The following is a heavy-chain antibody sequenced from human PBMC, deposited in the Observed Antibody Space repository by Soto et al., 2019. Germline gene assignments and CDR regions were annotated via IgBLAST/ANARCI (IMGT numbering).Heavy chain of an antibody. CDR1: GFTFSSYA. D-gene: IGHD6-19*01. J-gene: IGHJ5*02. Sequence: GGSLRLSCAASGFTFSSYAMSWARQAPGKGLEWVSAISGSGGSTYYADSVKGRFTISRDNSKNTLYLRMNSLRAEDTAVYYCAKTGGQWLVESWFDPWGQGTLVTVSS. CDR2: ISGSGGST. V-gene: IGHV3-23*01. CDR3: AKTGGQWLVESWFDP.